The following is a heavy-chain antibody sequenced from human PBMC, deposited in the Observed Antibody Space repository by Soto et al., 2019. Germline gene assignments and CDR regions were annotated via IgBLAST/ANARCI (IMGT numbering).Heavy chain of an antibody. CDR3: ARGDLAYCGGDCYSGTNWFDP. Sequence: SVKVSCKASGGTFSSYAISWVRQAPGQGLEWMGGIIPIFGTANYAQKFQGRVTITADESTSTAYMELSSLRSEDTAVYYCARGDLAYCGGDCYSGTNWFDPWGQGTLVTVSS. CDR2: IIPIFGTA. D-gene: IGHD2-21*02. V-gene: IGHV1-69*13. J-gene: IGHJ5*02. CDR1: GGTFSSYA.